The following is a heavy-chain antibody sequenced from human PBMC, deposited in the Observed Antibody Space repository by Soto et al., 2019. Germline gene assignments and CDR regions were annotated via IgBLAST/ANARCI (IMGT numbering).Heavy chain of an antibody. CDR1: GFTFSNYW. Sequence: GGSLRLSCVASGFTFSNYWMSWVRQAPGKGLEWVANIKQDRNKRYYLDSVRGRFTISRDNAKNSLYLQVSSLRAEDTAVYYCARDVEGASFDTGGQGTLVTVS. CDR2: IKQDRNKR. CDR3: ARDVEGASFDT. V-gene: IGHV3-7*03. D-gene: IGHD1-26*01. J-gene: IGHJ5*02.